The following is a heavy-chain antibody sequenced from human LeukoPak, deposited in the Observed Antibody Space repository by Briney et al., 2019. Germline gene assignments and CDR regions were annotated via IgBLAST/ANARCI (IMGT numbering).Heavy chain of an antibody. D-gene: IGHD5-24*01. CDR3: ASTRKRWLQLYYLDFPRTVDY. J-gene: IGHJ4*02. CDR2: IYYSGST. CDR1: GGSISSSSYY. V-gene: IGHV4-39*01. Sequence: SETLSLTCTVSGGSISSSSYYWGWIRQPPGKGLEWIGSIYYSGSTYYNPSLKSRVTISVDTSKNQFSLKLSSVTAADTAVYYCASTRKRWLQLYYLDFPRTVDYWGQGTLVTVSS.